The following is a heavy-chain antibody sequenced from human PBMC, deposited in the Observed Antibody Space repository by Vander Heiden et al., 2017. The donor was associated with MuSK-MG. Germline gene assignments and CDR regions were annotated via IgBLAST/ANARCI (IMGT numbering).Heavy chain of an antibody. Sequence: EVQLLESGGGLVQPGGSLRLSCAASGFTFRRYAMSWVRQAPGKGLEWVSAIRGSDDNTYYADSVKGRFTISRDNSKNTLYLQMNSLRAEDTAVYYCAKDRASSGWRFDLWGRGTLVTVSS. J-gene: IGHJ2*01. CDR1: GFTFRRYA. CDR2: IRGSDDNT. D-gene: IGHD2-15*01. V-gene: IGHV3-23*01. CDR3: AKDRASSGWRFDL.